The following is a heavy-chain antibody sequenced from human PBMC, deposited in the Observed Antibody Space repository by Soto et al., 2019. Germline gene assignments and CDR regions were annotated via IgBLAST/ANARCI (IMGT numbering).Heavy chain of an antibody. CDR1: GGSVSSGNYL. CDR3: ARGKGDP. CDR2: IYYNGNT. V-gene: IGHV4-61*01. J-gene: IGHJ5*02. Sequence: SETLSLTCSVSGGSVSSGNYLWSWIRQPPGKGLEWIAYIYYNGNTKYSPSLKSRVTISIDSSKNQFSLKLTSVTAADTAVYYCARGKGDPWGQGTLVTVSS.